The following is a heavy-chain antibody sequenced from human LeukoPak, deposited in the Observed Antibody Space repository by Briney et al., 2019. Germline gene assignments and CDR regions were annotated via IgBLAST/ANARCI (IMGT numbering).Heavy chain of an antibody. D-gene: IGHD2-2*01. CDR1: GFTFSSYA. J-gene: IGHJ4*02. CDR2: ISGSGGST. V-gene: IGHV3-23*01. CDR3: ARDYCRTTSCLES. Sequence: GGSLILSCAASGFTFSSYAMSWVRQAPGKGLEWVSAISGSGGSTYYADSVKGRFTISRDNSKNTLYLQMNSLRAEDTAVYYCARDYCRTTSCLESWGQGTLVTVSS.